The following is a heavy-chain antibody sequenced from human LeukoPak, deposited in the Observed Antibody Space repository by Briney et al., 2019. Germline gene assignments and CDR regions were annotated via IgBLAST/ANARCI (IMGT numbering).Heavy chain of an antibody. CDR3: AKGYGAPLRDAFDI. D-gene: IGHD4-17*01. V-gene: IGHV3-23*01. CDR1: GFTFSSYA. Sequence: HPGGSLRLSCAASGFTFSSYAMNWVRQAPGKGLEWVSVISGSGGNTYYADSVKGRFTISRDNSKNTLYLQMNSLRAEDTAVYYCAKGYGAPLRDAFDIWGQGTMVTVSS. CDR2: ISGSGGNT. J-gene: IGHJ3*02.